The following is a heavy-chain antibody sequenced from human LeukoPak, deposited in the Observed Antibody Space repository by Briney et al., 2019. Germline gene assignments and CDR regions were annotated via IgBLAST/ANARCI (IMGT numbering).Heavy chain of an antibody. J-gene: IGHJ6*04. CDR2: ISSSSSYI. CDR3: ARVRYDYYYGMDV. Sequence: GGSLRLSCAASGFTSSSYSMNCVRQAPGKGLEWVSSISSSSSYIYYADSLKGRFTISRDNAKNSLYLQMNSLRAEDTAVYYCARVRYDYYYGMDVWGKGTAVTVSS. CDR1: GFTSSSYS. V-gene: IGHV3-21*01.